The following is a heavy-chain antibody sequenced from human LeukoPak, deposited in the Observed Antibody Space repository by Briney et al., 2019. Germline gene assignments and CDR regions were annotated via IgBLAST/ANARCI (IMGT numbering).Heavy chain of an antibody. V-gene: IGHV4-34*01. CDR2: INHSGST. CDR1: GGSFSGYY. CDR3: ARHGRWGRYDSSGYINKSFDY. Sequence: SETLSLTCAVYGGSFSGYYWSWIRQPPGKGLEWIGEINHSGSTNYNPSLKSRVTISVDTSKNQFSLKLSSVTAADTAVYYCARHGRWGRYDSSGYINKSFDYWGQGTLVTVSS. J-gene: IGHJ4*02. D-gene: IGHD3-22*01.